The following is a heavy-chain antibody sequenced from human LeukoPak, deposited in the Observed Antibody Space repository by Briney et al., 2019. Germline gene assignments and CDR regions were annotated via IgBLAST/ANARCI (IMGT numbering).Heavy chain of an antibody. Sequence: SETLSLTCAVYGGSFSGYYWSWIRQPPGKGLEWIGEINHSGSTNYNPSLKSRVTISVDTSKNQFSLKLSFVTAADTAVYYCARLGYYGSGSPLYYFDYWGQGTLVTVSS. CDR3: ARLGYYGSGSPLYYFDY. V-gene: IGHV4-34*01. CDR2: INHSGST. D-gene: IGHD3-10*01. CDR1: GGSFSGYY. J-gene: IGHJ4*02.